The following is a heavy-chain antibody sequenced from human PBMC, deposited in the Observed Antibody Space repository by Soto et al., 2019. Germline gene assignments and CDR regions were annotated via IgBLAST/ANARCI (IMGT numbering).Heavy chain of an antibody. Sequence: ASVKVSCKASGGTFSSYTISWVRQAPGQGLEWMGRIIPILGIANYAQKFQGRVTITADKSTSTAYMELSSLRSEDTAVYYCARGAPVVVVAATPDSYYYYYMDVWGKGTTVTVSS. V-gene: IGHV1-69*02. J-gene: IGHJ6*03. CDR3: ARGAPVVVVAATPDSYYYYYMDV. D-gene: IGHD2-15*01. CDR1: GGTFSSYT. CDR2: IIPILGIA.